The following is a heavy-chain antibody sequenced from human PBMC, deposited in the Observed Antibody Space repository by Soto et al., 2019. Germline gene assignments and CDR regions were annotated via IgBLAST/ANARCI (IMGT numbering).Heavy chain of an antibody. J-gene: IGHJ4*02. CDR2: IYPGDFDI. Sequence: GESLKISCTGSGDSFTNYWIGWVRQMPGKGLEWMGIIYPGDFDIRYSPSFQGQVTISADKSISTAYLQWSILKASDSAMYYCARHKGGHRSRWQLFDYWGQGTPVTVSS. CDR3: ARHKGGHRSRWQLFDY. CDR1: GDSFTNYW. D-gene: IGHD6-19*01. V-gene: IGHV5-51*01.